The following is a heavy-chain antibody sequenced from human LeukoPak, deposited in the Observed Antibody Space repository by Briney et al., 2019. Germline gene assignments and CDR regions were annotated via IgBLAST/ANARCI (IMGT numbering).Heavy chain of an antibody. J-gene: IGHJ4*02. Sequence: PGGSLRLSCAASGFSFSTYWMHWVRQAPGKGLVWVSRITSDGSYTNYADSVKGRFTISRDNAKKTLYLQMNSLRVEDTAIYYCTRPSAGGGSASDYWGQGTLVTVSS. CDR3: TRPSAGGGSASDY. CDR2: ITSDGSYT. D-gene: IGHD3-10*01. CDR1: GFSFSTYW. V-gene: IGHV3-74*01.